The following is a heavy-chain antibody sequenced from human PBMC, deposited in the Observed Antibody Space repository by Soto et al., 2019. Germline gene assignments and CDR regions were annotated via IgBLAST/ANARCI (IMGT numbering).Heavy chain of an antibody. CDR1: GFTFSSYA. V-gene: IGHV3-23*01. Sequence: GGSLRLSCAASGFTFSSYAMSWVRQAPGKGLEWVSGISNSGGSTYYADSVKGRFTISRDNSKNTPYLQMNSLRAEDTAVYYCARLRYSSSPGWFDPWGQGTLVTVSS. J-gene: IGHJ5*02. CDR2: ISNSGGST. CDR3: ARLRYSSSPGWFDP. D-gene: IGHD6-6*01.